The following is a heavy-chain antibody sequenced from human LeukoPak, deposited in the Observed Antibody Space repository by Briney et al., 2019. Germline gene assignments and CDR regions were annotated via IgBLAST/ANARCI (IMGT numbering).Heavy chain of an antibody. V-gene: IGHV3-66*01. CDR3: AREVAPKRNWFDP. D-gene: IGHD2-15*01. CDR1: GFTVSSNY. J-gene: IGHJ5*02. CDR2: IYSGGST. Sequence: GGSLRLSCAASGFTVSSNYMSWVRQAPGKGLEWVSVIYSGGSTYYADSVKGRFTISRDNSKNTLYLQMNSLRAEDTAVYYCAREVAPKRNWFDPWGQGTLDTVSS.